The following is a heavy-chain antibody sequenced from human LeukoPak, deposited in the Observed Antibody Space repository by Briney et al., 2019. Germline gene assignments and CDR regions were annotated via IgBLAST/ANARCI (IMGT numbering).Heavy chain of an antibody. J-gene: IGHJ1*01. CDR3: AKDNIIAAAGTGYFQH. CDR1: GFTFDDYA. V-gene: IGHV3-9*01. CDR2: ISWNSGSI. D-gene: IGHD6-13*01. Sequence: GGSLRLSCAASGFTFDDYAMHWVRQAPGKGLEWVSGISWNSGSIGYADSVKGRFTISRDNAKNSLYLQMNGLRAEDTALYYCAKDNIIAAAGTGYFQHWGQGTLVTVSS.